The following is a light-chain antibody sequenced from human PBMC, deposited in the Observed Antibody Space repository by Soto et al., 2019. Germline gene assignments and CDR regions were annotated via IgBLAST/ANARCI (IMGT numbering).Light chain of an antibody. CDR3: QQSSNWPPYT. Sequence: EIVMSQSPATLSVSPGERATLSCRASQSVSTNLAWYQQRPGQAPRLLIYDASTRATGIPARFSGSGSGTEFTHTISSLQSEDFAVYFCQQSSNWPPYTFGQGTKLEI. V-gene: IGKV3-15*01. J-gene: IGKJ2*01. CDR2: DAS. CDR1: QSVSTN.